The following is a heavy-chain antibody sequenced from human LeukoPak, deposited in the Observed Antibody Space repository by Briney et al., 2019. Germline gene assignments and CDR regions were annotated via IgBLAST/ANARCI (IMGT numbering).Heavy chain of an antibody. CDR1: GYTFTGYY. CDR3: ARDQGYSSAQGVVDY. J-gene: IGHJ4*02. D-gene: IGHD6-19*01. V-gene: IGHV1-2*02. Sequence: VASVKVSCKASGYTFTGYYMQWVRQAPGQGLEWMGWINPNSGGTNYAQKFQGRVTMTRDTSISTAYMELSRLKSDDTAVYYCARDQGYSSAQGVVDYWGQGTLVTVSS. CDR2: INPNSGGT.